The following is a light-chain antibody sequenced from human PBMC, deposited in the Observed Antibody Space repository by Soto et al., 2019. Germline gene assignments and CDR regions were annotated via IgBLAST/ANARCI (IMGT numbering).Light chain of an antibody. Sequence: DIVMTQSPDSLAVSLVERATINCKSSQSLFYSSNNKDYLAWYQQKPGQPPRLLIYWASTRESGVPERFSGSGSGTDFTLTVSSLQAEDVAVYYCQQYFNTPWTFGQGTKVEIK. J-gene: IGKJ1*01. CDR1: QSLFYSSNNKDY. CDR3: QQYFNTPWT. CDR2: WAS. V-gene: IGKV4-1*01.